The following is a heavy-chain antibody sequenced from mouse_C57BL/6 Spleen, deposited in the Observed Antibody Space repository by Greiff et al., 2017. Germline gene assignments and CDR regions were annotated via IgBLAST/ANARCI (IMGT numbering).Heavy chain of an antibody. CDR3: ARKGNWDYAMDY. CDR1: GYTFTSYW. D-gene: IGHD4-1*01. Sequence: VQLQQPGAELVQPGASVKLSCKASGYTFTSYWMHWVKQRPGQGLEWIGMIHPNSGSTNYNEKFKSKATLTVDKSSSTAYMQLSSLTSEDSAVYYCARKGNWDYAMDYWGQGTSVTVSS. V-gene: IGHV1-64*01. CDR2: IHPNSGST. J-gene: IGHJ4*01.